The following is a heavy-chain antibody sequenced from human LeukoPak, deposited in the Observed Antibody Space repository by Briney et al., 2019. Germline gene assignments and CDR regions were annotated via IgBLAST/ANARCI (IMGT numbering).Heavy chain of an antibody. D-gene: IGHD3-10*01. Sequence: GGSLRLSCAASGFTFSSNDMSWVRQAPGKGLEWVSVIYVGGSTYYADSVKGRFTISRDNSKNTLYLQMNSLRVEDTAVYYCARDRGSGITMVRGVIRGYMDVWGKGTTVTVSS. CDR2: IYVGGST. CDR3: ARDRGSGITMVRGVIRGYMDV. J-gene: IGHJ6*03. V-gene: IGHV3-53*01. CDR1: GFTFSSND.